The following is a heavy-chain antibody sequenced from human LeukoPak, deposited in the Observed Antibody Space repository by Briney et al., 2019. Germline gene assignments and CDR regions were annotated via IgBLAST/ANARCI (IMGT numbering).Heavy chain of an antibody. V-gene: IGHV4-4*07. D-gene: IGHD2-2*01. CDR1: GGSISSYY. CDR2: IYTSGST. CDR3: ARGVGGSNTRTDYFDY. Sequence: ASETLSLTCTVSGGSISSYYWSWIRQPAGKGLEWIGRIYTSGSTNYNPSLKSRVTMSVDTSKNQFSLKLSSVTAADTAVYYCARGVGGSNTRTDYFDYWGQGTLVTVSS. J-gene: IGHJ4*02.